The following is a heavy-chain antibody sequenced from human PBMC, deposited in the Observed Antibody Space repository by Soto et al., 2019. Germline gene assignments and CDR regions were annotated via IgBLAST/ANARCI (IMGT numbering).Heavy chain of an antibody. CDR3: ARDRPYSSSSGDYYYYYMDV. CDR1: GFTVSSNY. D-gene: IGHD6-6*01. J-gene: IGHJ6*03. Sequence: GGSLRLSCAASGFTVSSNYMSWVRQAPWKGLEWVSVIYSGGSTYYADSVKGRFTISRDNSKNTLYLQMNSLRAEDTAVYYCARDRPYSSSSGDYYYYYMDVWGKGTTVTVSS. V-gene: IGHV3-66*01. CDR2: IYSGGST.